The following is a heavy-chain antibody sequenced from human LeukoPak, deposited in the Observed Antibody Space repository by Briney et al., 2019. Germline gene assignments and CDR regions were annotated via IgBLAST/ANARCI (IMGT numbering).Heavy chain of an antibody. J-gene: IGHJ4*02. CDR3: AKGGGFAKYYFDY. V-gene: IGHV3-66*01. CDR2: IYSGGST. Sequence: GGSLRLSCAASGFTLSSNYVGWVRQAPGQGREWGSHIYSGGSTYHGDAVKGRFTISRDTSENMVFLQMNSLRAEDTAVYYCAKGGGFAKYYFDYWGQGTLVTVSS. D-gene: IGHD3-16*01. CDR1: GFTLSSNY.